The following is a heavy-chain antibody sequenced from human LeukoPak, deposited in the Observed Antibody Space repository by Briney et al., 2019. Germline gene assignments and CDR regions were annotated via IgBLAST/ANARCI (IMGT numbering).Heavy chain of an antibody. CDR2: VSTSGSSI. Sequence: GGSLRLSCAASGFTFSDYYMSWIRQAPGRGLEWVSSVSTSGSSIYYADSVKGRFTISRDNAKNALYLQMSSLRAEDTAVYYCAREFGDSDTVSYWYFDLWGRGTLVTVSS. CDR1: GFTFSDYY. V-gene: IGHV3-11*04. J-gene: IGHJ2*01. D-gene: IGHD4-17*01. CDR3: AREFGDSDTVSYWYFDL.